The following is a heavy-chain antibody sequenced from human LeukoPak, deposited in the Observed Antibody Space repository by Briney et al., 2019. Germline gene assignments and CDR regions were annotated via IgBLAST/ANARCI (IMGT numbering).Heavy chain of an antibody. V-gene: IGHV1-2*02. J-gene: IGHJ3*02. Sequence: ASVKVSCKASGYTFTSYYMHWVRRAPGQGLEWMGWINPNSGGTNYAQKFQGRVTMTRDTSISTAYMELSRLRSDDTAVYYCARDYRRWLPWGHAFDIWGQGTMVTVSS. CDR3: ARDYRRWLPWGHAFDI. CDR1: GYTFTSYY. D-gene: IGHD6-19*01. CDR2: INPNSGGT.